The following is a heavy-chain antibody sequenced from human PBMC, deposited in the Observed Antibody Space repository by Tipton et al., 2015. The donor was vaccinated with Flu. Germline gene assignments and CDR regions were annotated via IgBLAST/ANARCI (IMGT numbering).Heavy chain of an antibody. CDR2: IYYTGST. J-gene: IGHJ5*02. D-gene: IGHD4-11*01. CDR1: SGAIRSYY. CDR3: ARRDYSNYVSDPKSWFDP. V-gene: IGHV4-59*08. Sequence: GLVKPSETLSLTCNVYSGAIRSYYWAWIRQPPGKGLEWIGYIYYTGSTKYNPSLKSRVTISIDTSKNQFSLNMRSVTAADMAVYYCARRDYSNYVSDPKSWFDPWGQGTLVAASS.